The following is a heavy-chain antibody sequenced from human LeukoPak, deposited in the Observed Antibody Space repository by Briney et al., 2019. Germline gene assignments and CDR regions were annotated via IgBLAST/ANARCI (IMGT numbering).Heavy chain of an antibody. J-gene: IGHJ4*02. D-gene: IGHD1-26*01. CDR2: INHSGST. CDR3: ARIEYSGPLDY. Sequence: PSETLSLTCAVYGGSFSGYYWSWIRQPPGKGLEWIGEINHSGSTNYNPSLKSRVTISVDTSKNQFSLKVSSVTAADTAVYYCARIEYSGPLDYWGQGTLVTVSS. V-gene: IGHV4-34*01. CDR1: GGSFSGYY.